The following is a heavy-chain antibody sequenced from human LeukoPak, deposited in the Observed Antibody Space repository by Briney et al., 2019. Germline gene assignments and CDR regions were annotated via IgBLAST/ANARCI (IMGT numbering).Heavy chain of an antibody. V-gene: IGHV3-73*01. CDR2: IRGKVYSYET. CDR3: TTMSTAEGFDY. CDR1: GFIFSGSA. D-gene: IGHD1-14*01. Sequence: GGSLRLSCAASGFIFSGSAIHWVRQASGKGLEWVGRIRGKVYSYETTHAASVKGRFTISRIDSNNTAYLQMNSLNTDDTAVYYCTTMSTAEGFDYWGQGTLVTVSS. J-gene: IGHJ4*02.